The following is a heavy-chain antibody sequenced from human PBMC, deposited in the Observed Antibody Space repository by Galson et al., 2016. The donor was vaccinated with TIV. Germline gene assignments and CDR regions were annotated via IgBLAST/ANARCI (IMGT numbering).Heavy chain of an antibody. Sequence: SVKVSCKASGYTFTRYRISWVRQAPGQGLEWMGWISVYKGVTNSIQKVQGRVTMTIGTSTGTAYMELRSLRSDDTAVYYCARGAYFDLNPDAFDIWGQGTMVTVSS. V-gene: IGHV1-18*01. CDR2: ISVYKGVT. J-gene: IGHJ3*02. CDR3: ARGAYFDLNPDAFDI. D-gene: IGHD3-9*01. CDR1: GYTFTRYR.